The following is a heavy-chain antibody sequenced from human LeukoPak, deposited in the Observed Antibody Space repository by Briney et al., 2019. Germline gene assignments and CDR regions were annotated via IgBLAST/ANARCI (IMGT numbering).Heavy chain of an antibody. CDR1: GYTFTNYY. J-gene: IGHJ4*02. Sequence: GASVKVSCKASGYTFTNYYMHWVRQAPGQGLEWMGWINPNSGVTSYAQKFQGRVTMTRDTSINTIYMDLSRLKSDDTAVFYCARFMVASIDYYFDYWGQGTLVTVSS. D-gene: IGHD5-12*01. CDR2: INPNSGVT. V-gene: IGHV1-2*02. CDR3: ARFMVASIDYYFDY.